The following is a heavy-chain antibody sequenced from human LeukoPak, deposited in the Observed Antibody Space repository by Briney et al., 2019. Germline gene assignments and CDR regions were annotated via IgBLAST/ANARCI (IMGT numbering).Heavy chain of an antibody. D-gene: IGHD3-3*01. V-gene: IGHV3-11*06. J-gene: IGHJ4*02. CDR1: GFMFSNYY. CDR3: ARALNYDFWSGYQNDPK. Sequence: GGSLRLSCAASGFMFSNYYMSWIRQAPGKGLEWVSYISSSGSYTNYADSVKGRFTVSRDNAKNSLFLQMNSLRAEDTAVYYCARALNYDFWSGYQNDPKWGQGTLVTVSS. CDR2: ISSSGSYT.